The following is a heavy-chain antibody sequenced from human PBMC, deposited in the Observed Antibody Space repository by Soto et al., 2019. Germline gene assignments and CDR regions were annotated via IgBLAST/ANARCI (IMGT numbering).Heavy chain of an antibody. D-gene: IGHD1-26*01. CDR1: GGSISSSNW. CDR2: SSHSGST. V-gene: IGHV4-4*02. J-gene: IGHJ4*02. CDR3: ASSGKIVGAITGYYFAY. Sequence: QVQLQESGPGLVKPSGTLSLTCAVSGGSISSSNWWSWVRQPPGKGLEWIGESSHSGSTNYNPSLTSNITTSVDKSKSQFSLKLSSVTAADTAVYYCASSGKIVGAITGYYFAYWGQGTLVTVSS.